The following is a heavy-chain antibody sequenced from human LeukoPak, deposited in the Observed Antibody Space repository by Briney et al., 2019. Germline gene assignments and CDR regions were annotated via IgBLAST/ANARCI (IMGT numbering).Heavy chain of an antibody. D-gene: IGHD2-2*02. Sequence: SETLSLTCTVSGGSISSYYWSWIRQPPGKGLEWIGEINHSGSTNYNPSLKSRVTISVDTSKNQFSLKLSSVTAADTAVYYCARDTDCSSTSCYSGAWNFDYWGQGTLVTVSS. CDR2: INHSGST. CDR1: GGSISSYY. CDR3: ARDTDCSSTSCYSGAWNFDY. V-gene: IGHV4-34*01. J-gene: IGHJ4*02.